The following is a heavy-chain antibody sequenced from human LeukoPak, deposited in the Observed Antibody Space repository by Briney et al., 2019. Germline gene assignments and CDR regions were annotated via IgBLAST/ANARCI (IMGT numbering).Heavy chain of an antibody. CDR1: GFTFSSYG. Sequence: GGSLRLSCAASGFTFSSYGMSWVRQAPGKGLEWDSAISGSGGSTYYADSVKGRFTISRDNSKNTLYLQMNSLRAEDTAIYYCATYRQVLLPFESWGQGTLVTVSS. J-gene: IGHJ4*02. V-gene: IGHV3-23*01. CDR3: ATYRQVLLPFES. D-gene: IGHD2-8*02. CDR2: ISGSGGST.